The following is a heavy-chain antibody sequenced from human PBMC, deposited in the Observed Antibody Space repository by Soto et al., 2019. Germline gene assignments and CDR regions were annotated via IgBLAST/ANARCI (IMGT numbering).Heavy chain of an antibody. J-gene: IGHJ3*02. D-gene: IGHD1-26*01. CDR3: ARDNVGATIFDAFDI. CDR1: GFTFSSYA. CDR2: ISYDGSNK. Sequence: QLQLVESGGGVVQPGRSLRLSCAASGFTFSSYAMHWVRQAPGKGLEWVAVISYDGSNKYYADSVKGRFTISRDNSKNTLYLQMNSLRAEDTAVYYCARDNVGATIFDAFDIWGQGTMVTVSS. V-gene: IGHV3-30-3*01.